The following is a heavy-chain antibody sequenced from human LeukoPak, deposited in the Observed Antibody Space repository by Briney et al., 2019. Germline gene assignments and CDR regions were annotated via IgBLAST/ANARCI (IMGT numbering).Heavy chain of an antibody. CDR3: ARLLTNYDILTGAMAYYYMDV. CDR2: IYYSGNS. Sequence: NPSETLSLTCTVSGGSISSTSYYWGWIRQPPGKGLEWIGSIYYSGNSYSIPSLKSRVTISVDTSKNQFSLNLSSVTAADTAVYYCARLLTNYDILTGAMAYYYMDVWGKGTTVTISS. V-gene: IGHV4-39*01. CDR1: GGSISSTSYY. J-gene: IGHJ6*03. D-gene: IGHD3-9*01.